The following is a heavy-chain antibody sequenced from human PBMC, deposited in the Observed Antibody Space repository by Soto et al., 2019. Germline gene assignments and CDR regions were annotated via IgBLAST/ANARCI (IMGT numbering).Heavy chain of an antibody. CDR3: ARASDVGAERYYGMDV. CDR1: GYTFTSYG. V-gene: IGHV1-18*01. D-gene: IGHD1-26*01. CDR2: ISAYNGNT. Sequence: QVQLVQSGAEVKKPGASVKVSCKASGYTFTSYGISWVRQAPGQGLEWMGWISAYNGNTNYAQKLQGRVTMTTDTNTSTAYMELRSLRSDDTAVYYCARASDVGAERYYGMDVWGQGTTVTVSS. J-gene: IGHJ6*02.